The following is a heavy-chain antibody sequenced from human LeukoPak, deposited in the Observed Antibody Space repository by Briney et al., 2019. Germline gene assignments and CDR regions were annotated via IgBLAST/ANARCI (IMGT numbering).Heavy chain of an antibody. D-gene: IGHD1-1*01. CDR3: AREGTTGWAF. J-gene: IGHJ4*02. CDR2: IYSSGST. V-gene: IGHV4-59*01. CDR1: GGSISSYY. Sequence: SETLSLTCTVSGGSISSYYWSWIRRPPGKGPEWIGYIYSSGSTKYNPSLKSRVTMSVDTSKNQFSLKLSSVTAADTAVYFCAREGTTGWAFWGQGTLVTVSS.